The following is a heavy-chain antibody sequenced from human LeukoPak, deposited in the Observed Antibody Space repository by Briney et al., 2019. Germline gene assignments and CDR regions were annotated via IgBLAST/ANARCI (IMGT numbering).Heavy chain of an antibody. CDR1: GFTFSSYA. D-gene: IGHD5-18*01. J-gene: IGHJ4*02. V-gene: IGHV3-23*01. CDR2: ISGSGGST. CDR3: AKDTSPWIQLYFDY. Sequence: GGSLRLSCAASGFTFSSYAMSWVRRAPGKGLEWVSAISGSGGSTYYADSVKGRFTISRDNSKNTLYLQMNSLRAEDTAVYYCAKDTSPWIQLYFDYWGQGTLVTVSS.